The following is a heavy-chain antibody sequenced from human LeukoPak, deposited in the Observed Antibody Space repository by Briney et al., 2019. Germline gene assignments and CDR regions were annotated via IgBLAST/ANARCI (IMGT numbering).Heavy chain of an antibody. V-gene: IGHV3-7*01. CDR1: GFTFSSYW. CDR3: ARDKSKSMGRGVIIKDHSYYYMDV. Sequence: GGSLRLSCAASGFTFSSYWMSWVRQAPGKGLEWVANIKQDGSEKYYVDSVKGRFTISRDNAKNSLYLQMNSLRAEDTAVYYCARDKSKSMGRGVIIKDHSYYYMDVWGKGTTVTISS. CDR2: IKQDGSEK. D-gene: IGHD3-10*01. J-gene: IGHJ6*03.